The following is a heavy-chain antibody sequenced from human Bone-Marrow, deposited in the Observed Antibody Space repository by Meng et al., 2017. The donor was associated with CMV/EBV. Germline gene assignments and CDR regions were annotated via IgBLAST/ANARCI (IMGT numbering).Heavy chain of an antibody. J-gene: IGHJ4*02. D-gene: IGHD3-3*01. CDR3: ARVKSVYDFWSGTQWGYLDY. CDR1: GGTFSSYT. Sequence: SVKVSCKASGGTFSSYTISWVRQAPGQGLEWMGRIIPILGIANYAQKFQGRVTITADKSTSTAYMELSSLRSEDTAVYYCARVKSVYDFWSGTQWGYLDYWGQGTLVTVSS. CDR2: IIPILGIA. V-gene: IGHV1-69*02.